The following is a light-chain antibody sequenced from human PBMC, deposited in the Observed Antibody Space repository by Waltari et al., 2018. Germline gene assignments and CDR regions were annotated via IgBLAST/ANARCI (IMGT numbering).Light chain of an antibody. CDR3: SSFTTSKTRV. CDR2: DVD. J-gene: IGLJ2*01. Sequence: QSALIQPASLSASPGQSITIPCTGTSNDIGAYDFVSWHQQHPGKVPKPIIYDVDIRPSGISNRFSGSKSGNTASLTISGLQAEDDSDYYCSSFTTSKTRVFGGGTRVTVL. V-gene: IGLV2-14*03. CDR1: SNDIGAYDF.